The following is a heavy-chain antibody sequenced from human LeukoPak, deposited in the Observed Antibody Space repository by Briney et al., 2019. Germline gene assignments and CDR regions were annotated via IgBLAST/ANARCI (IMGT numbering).Heavy chain of an antibody. CDR3: ARDSLGDPTYYFDY. D-gene: IGHD3-10*01. V-gene: IGHV3-30*04. CDR2: ISYDGSSK. CDR1: GFTFSSYA. J-gene: IGHJ4*02. Sequence: GGSLRLSCAASGFTFSSYAMHWVRQAPGKGLEWVAVISYDGSSKYYADSVKGRFTISRDNSKNTLYLQMNSLRAEDTAVYYCARDSLGDPTYYFDYWGQGTLVTVSS.